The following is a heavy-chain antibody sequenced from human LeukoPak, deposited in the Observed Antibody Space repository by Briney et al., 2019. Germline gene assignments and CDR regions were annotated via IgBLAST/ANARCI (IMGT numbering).Heavy chain of an antibody. CDR3: ARWVVAATPVSLDY. CDR1: GYTFTSYG. V-gene: IGHV1-18*01. D-gene: IGHD2-15*01. Sequence: ASVKVSCKASGYTFTSYGISWVRQAPGQGLEWMGWISAYNGYTNYAQKLQGRVTMTTDTSTSTAYMELRSLRSDDTAVYYCARWVVAATPVSLDYWGQGTLVTVSS. J-gene: IGHJ4*02. CDR2: ISAYNGYT.